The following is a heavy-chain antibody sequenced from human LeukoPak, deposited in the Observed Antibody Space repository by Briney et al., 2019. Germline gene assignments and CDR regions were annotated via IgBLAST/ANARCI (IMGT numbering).Heavy chain of an antibody. J-gene: IGHJ4*02. V-gene: IGHV3-23*01. CDR1: GFTFRSYA. CDR2: ISNDGGTI. Sequence: GGSLRLSCAASGFTFRSYAMSWVRQAPGKGLEWVAVISNDGGTIYYADSVKGRFTISRDSSKDTSYLQINSLRAEDTAVYYCAKGRPYSSGPSVIEYWGQGTLVTVSS. CDR3: AKGRPYSSGPSVIEY. D-gene: IGHD6-19*01.